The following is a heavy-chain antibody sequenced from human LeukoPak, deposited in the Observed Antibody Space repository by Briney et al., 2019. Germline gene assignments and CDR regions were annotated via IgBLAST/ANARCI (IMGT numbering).Heavy chain of an antibody. Sequence: SETLSLTCTASGDSISNYYWNWIRQTPGKGLEWIVYMYYSGSTNYNPSLRSRVTVSVDTSKNQFSLKLNSVTAAVTAVYYCARWAGRDFDSSGYLRDWGQGVLVTVSS. CDR1: GDSISNYY. J-gene: IGHJ4*02. V-gene: IGHV4-59*01. CDR2: MYYSGST. CDR3: ARWAGRDFDSSGYLRD. D-gene: IGHD3-22*01.